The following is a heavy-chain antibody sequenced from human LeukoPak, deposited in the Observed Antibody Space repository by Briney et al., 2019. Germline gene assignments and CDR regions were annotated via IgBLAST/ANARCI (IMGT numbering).Heavy chain of an antibody. D-gene: IGHD2-2*01. V-gene: IGHV1-18*01. J-gene: IGHJ4*02. CDR2: ISAYNGNT. CDR1: GYTFTSYG. Sequence: ASVKVSCKASGYTFTSYGISWVRQAPGQGLEWMGWISAYNGNTNYAQKLQGRVTMTTDTSTSTAYMELRSLRSDDTAVYYCARTGAKYCSSTSCYVSSGDYWGQGTLATVSS. CDR3: ARTGAKYCSSTSCYVSSGDY.